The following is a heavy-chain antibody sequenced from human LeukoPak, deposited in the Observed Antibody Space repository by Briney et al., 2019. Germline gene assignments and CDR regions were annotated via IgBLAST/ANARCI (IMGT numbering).Heavy chain of an antibody. J-gene: IGHJ6*03. CDR2: VFYSGST. CDR1: GGSISGSSYY. D-gene: IGHD1-26*01. V-gene: IGHV4-39*07. Sequence: SETLSLTCTVSGGSISGSSYYWGWIRQPPGKGLEWIGSVFYSGSTNYNPSLKSRVTISVDTSKNQFSLKLSSVTAADTAVYYCARGWGYYYYMDVWGKGTTVTVSS. CDR3: ARGWGYYYYMDV.